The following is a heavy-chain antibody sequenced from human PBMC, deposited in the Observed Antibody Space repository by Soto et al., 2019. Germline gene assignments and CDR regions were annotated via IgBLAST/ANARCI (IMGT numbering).Heavy chain of an antibody. CDR2: INAGNGYT. Sequence: QVHLVQSGAEVKKPGASVKVSCKASGYNFTRYAIHWVRQAPGQRLEWMGWINAGNGYTKFSQKFQGIVTITRDTSASTAYMELSSLRSEDTAVYYCARTLDYYDSSGFPFDSWGQGTLVTVSS. CDR1: GYNFTRYA. J-gene: IGHJ4*02. D-gene: IGHD3-22*01. CDR3: ARTLDYYDSSGFPFDS. V-gene: IGHV1-3*01.